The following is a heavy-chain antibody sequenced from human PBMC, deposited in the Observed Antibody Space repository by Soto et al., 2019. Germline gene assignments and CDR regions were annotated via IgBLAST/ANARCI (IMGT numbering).Heavy chain of an antibody. D-gene: IGHD3-16*01. J-gene: IGHJ4*02. V-gene: IGHV3-23*01. CDR3: ARDMTTHDY. CDR2: LAGSGA. CDR1: GFTFSNHV. Sequence: EVQLLESGGGLVQSGGSLILSCVGSGFTFSNHVMTWVRQAPGKGLEWVSTLAGSGAYYADSVKGRFTISRDDSKNTVDLQMNSLRAEDTAIYYCARDMTTHDYWGQGTLVTVSS.